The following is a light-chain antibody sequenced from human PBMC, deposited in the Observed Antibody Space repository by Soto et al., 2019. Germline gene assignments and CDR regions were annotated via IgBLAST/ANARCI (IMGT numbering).Light chain of an antibody. CDR2: EDS. J-gene: IGLJ1*01. CDR3: SSFTSSNTYV. V-gene: IGLV2-14*01. Sequence: QSALTQPASVSGSPGQSITISCTGTSSDVGGYNYVSWYQQHPGKAPKVMIYEDSTRPPGVSNRFSGSKSGNTASLTISGLQAEDEAEYYCSSFTSSNTYVFGTGTRSPS. CDR1: SSDVGGYNY.